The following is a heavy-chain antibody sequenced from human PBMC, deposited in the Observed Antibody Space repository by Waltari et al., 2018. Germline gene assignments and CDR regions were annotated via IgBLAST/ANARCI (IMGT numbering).Heavy chain of an antibody. J-gene: IGHJ6*03. CDR1: GYPFTTYV. CDR2: ISVYNGDT. V-gene: IGHV1-18*01. Sequence: QAHLVQSGAEVKKPGASVKVSCTASGYPFTTYVISWVRQAPGQGLEWLGRISVYNGDTTYQQKLQGRVTITTDISTSTAYMELRSLRFDDTAVYYCARGHGYYNYMDVWGKGTTVTVSS. CDR3: ARGHGYYNYMDV.